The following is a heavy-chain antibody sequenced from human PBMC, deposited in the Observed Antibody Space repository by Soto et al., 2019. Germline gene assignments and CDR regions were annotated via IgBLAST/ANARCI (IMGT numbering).Heavy chain of an antibody. J-gene: IGHJ5*02. CDR1: GGSISNYY. D-gene: IGHD3-16*01. Sequence: TLSLTCNVSGGSISNYYWTWVRQSPEKGLEWIGYMYYNGNINYNPSLKSRVTISIDTSNNQSSLTLKSVTAADTAVYYCASGGNWFDPWGQGVLVTVSS. CDR3: ASGGNWFDP. V-gene: IGHV4-59*01. CDR2: MYYNGNI.